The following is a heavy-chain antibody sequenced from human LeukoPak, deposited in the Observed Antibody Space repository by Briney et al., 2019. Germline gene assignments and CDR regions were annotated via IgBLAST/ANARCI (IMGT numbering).Heavy chain of an antibody. CDR1: GFTFSSYT. D-gene: IGHD6-19*01. Sequence: GGSLRLSCAASGFTFSSYTMSWVRRPPGKGLEWVSDIYNAGATTYYGDSVKGRFTISRDNSKNTLYLQMSRLRAEDTAVYYCARVVAGKEAYWGQGILVTVSP. CDR2: IYNAGATT. V-gene: IGHV3-23*01. J-gene: IGHJ4*02. CDR3: ARVVAGKEAY.